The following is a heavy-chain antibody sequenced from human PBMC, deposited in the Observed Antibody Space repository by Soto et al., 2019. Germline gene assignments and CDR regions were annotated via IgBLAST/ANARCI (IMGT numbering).Heavy chain of an antibody. D-gene: IGHD3-3*01. CDR1: GFTFSSNG. J-gene: IGHJ5*02. Sequence: PGGSLRLSCAASGFTFSSNGMHWVRQAPGKGLEWVAVISYDGSNKYYADSVKGRFTISRDNSKNTLYLQMNSLRAEDTAVYYCAKDLSYDFWSGYHPGWFDPWGQGTLVTVSS. CDR3: AKDLSYDFWSGYHPGWFDP. CDR2: ISYDGSNK. V-gene: IGHV3-30*18.